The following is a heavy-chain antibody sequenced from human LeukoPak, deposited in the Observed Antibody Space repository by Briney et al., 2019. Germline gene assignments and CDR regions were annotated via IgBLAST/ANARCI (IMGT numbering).Heavy chain of an antibody. CDR2: ISYDGSNK. J-gene: IGHJ4*02. D-gene: IGHD5-18*01. Sequence: GGSLRLSCAASGFTFSDFGMHWVRQAPGKGLEWLAVISYDGSNKYHADSVKGRFTISRDNSKNTLYLQMNSLRAEDTAVYYCAKVWIQLWSIDYWGQGTLVTVS. CDR3: AKVWIQLWSIDY. V-gene: IGHV3-30*18. CDR1: GFTFSDFG.